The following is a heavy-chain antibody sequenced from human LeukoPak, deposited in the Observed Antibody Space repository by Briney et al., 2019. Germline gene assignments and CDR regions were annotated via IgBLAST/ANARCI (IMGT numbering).Heavy chain of an antibody. Sequence: SETLSLTCTVSGYSISSGYYWGWIRQPPGKGLEWIGSIYHSGSTYYNPSLKSRVTISVDTSKNQFSLKLSSVTAADTAVYYCARVAGDYDFWSGYYYYYMDVWGKGTTVTVSS. V-gene: IGHV4-38-2*02. CDR2: IYHSGST. CDR1: GYSISSGYY. CDR3: ARVAGDYDFWSGYYYYYMDV. D-gene: IGHD3-3*01. J-gene: IGHJ6*03.